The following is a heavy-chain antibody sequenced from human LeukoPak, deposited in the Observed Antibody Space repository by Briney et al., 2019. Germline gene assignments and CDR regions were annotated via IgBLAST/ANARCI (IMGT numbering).Heavy chain of an antibody. Sequence: PSETLSLTCTVSGDPISSHYWSWIRQPPGKGLEWIGYIHYRGSTNYNPSLKSRVTISVDTSKNQFSLKLSSVTAADTAVYYCARERFGVVNYWGQGTLVTVSS. CDR1: GDPISSHY. D-gene: IGHD3-3*01. CDR3: ARERFGVVNY. J-gene: IGHJ4*02. CDR2: IHYRGST. V-gene: IGHV4-59*11.